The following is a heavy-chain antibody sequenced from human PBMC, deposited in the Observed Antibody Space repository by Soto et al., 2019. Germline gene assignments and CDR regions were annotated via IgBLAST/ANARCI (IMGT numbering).Heavy chain of an antibody. V-gene: IGHV1-18*01. D-gene: IGHD6-19*01. CDR2: INTHNGNT. CDR1: GYTFTTYG. CDR3: AREWDNKSEHSSGWYDDF. Sequence: ASVKDSCKASGYTFTTYGISWVRQAPEQGLEWLGWINTHNGNTNYAQNLQGRVTMTTDTSTNTVYMELRSLRSDDTAVYYCAREWDNKSEHSSGWYDDFWGQGTLVTVSS. J-gene: IGHJ4*02.